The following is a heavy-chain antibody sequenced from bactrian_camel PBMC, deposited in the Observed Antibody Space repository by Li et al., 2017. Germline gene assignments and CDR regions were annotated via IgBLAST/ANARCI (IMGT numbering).Heavy chain of an antibody. V-gene: IGHV3S55*01. J-gene: IGHJ4*01. CDR3: AADRLRNWARPLTPCDWNY. CDR1: GFRYGSFC. D-gene: IGHD8*01. Sequence: HVQLVESGGGSVQSGGSLRLSCVASGFRYGSFCRAWFRQAPGKEREGVAGIDSVGSTTYVDSVKGRFMISQDDAKNTLYLQMNSLKPEDTAMYYCAADRLRNWARPLTPCDWNYWGQGTQVTVS. CDR2: IDSVGST.